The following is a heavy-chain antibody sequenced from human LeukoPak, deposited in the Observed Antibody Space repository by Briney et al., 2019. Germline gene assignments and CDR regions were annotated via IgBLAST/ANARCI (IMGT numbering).Heavy chain of an antibody. CDR3: ARGRRFLEWPPYNWFDP. CDR1: GGSISSSYYY. V-gene: IGHV4-39*01. J-gene: IGHJ5*02. D-gene: IGHD3-3*01. CDR2: IYYSGST. Sequence: SETLSLTCTVTGGSISSSYYYWGWIRQPPGKGLEWIGSIYYSGSTYYNPSLKSRVTISVDTSKNQFSLKLRSVTAADTAVYYCARGRRFLEWPPYNWFDPWGQGTLVTVSS.